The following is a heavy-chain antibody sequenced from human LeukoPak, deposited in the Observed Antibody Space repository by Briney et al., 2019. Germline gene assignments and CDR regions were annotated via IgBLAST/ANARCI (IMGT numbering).Heavy chain of an antibody. CDR2: MNPNSGNT. CDR3: ARGPSWYYYYYMDV. D-gene: IGHD7-27*01. J-gene: IGHJ6*03. Sequence: ASVKVSCKASGYTFTSYDINWVRQATGQGLEWMGWMNPNSGNTVYAQKFQGRVTITRNTSISTAYMELSSLRSEDTAVYYCARGPSWYYYYYMDVGGKGTTVTVS. V-gene: IGHV1-8*03. CDR1: GYTFTSYD.